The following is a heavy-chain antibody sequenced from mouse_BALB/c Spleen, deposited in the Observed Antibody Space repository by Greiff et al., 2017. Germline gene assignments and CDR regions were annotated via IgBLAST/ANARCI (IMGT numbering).Heavy chain of an antibody. Sequence: EVKVVESGGGLVQPGGSLRLSCATSGFTFTDYYMSWVRQPPGKALEWLGFIRNKANGYTTEYSASVKGRFTISRDNSQSILYLQMNTLRAEDSATYYCARDIRSTLYAMDYWGQGTSVTVSS. D-gene: IGHD2-1*01. CDR2: IRNKANGYTT. CDR3: ARDIRSTLYAMDY. J-gene: IGHJ4*01. V-gene: IGHV7-3*02. CDR1: GFTFTDYY.